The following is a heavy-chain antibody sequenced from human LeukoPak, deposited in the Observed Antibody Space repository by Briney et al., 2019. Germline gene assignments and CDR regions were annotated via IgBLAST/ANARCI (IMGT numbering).Heavy chain of an antibody. D-gene: IGHD2-15*01. CDR3: ARDRGGSYSAIDY. CDR1: GFTFSSYS. Sequence: GGSLRLSCAASGFTFSSYSLNWVRQAPGKGLEWVSFISSSNITIYYADSVKGRFTISRDNAEKSLYLQMNSLRAEDTAVYYCARDRGGSYSAIDYWGQGTLVTVSS. V-gene: IGHV3-48*04. CDR2: ISSSNITI. J-gene: IGHJ4*02.